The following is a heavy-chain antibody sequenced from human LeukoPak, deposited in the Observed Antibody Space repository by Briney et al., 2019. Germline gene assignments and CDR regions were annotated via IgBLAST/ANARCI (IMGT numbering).Heavy chain of an antibody. CDR1: GGSISSYY. CDR2: IYHSGST. V-gene: IGHV4-38-2*02. D-gene: IGHD6-13*01. CDR3: ARPNSSSWYYFDY. Sequence: SETLSLTCTVSGGSISSYYWGWIRQPPGKGLEWIGSIYHSGSTYYNPSLKSRVIISVDTSKNQFSLELSSVTAADTAVYYCARPNSSSWYYFDYWGQGTLVTVSS. J-gene: IGHJ4*02.